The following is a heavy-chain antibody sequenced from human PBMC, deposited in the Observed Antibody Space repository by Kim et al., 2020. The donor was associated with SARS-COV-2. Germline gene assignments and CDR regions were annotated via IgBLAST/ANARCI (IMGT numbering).Heavy chain of an antibody. D-gene: IGHD6-13*01. CDR3: ARLSLAAAGTFGLLGHNWFGP. J-gene: IGHJ5*02. CDR2: IYYSGST. Sequence: SETLSLTCTVSGGSISSGGYYWSWIRQHPGKGLEWIGYIYYSGSTYYNPSLKSRVTISVDTSKNQFSLKLSSVTAADTAVYYCARLSLAAAGTFGLLGHNWFGPWGQGNP. V-gene: IGHV4-31*03. CDR1: GGSISSGGYY.